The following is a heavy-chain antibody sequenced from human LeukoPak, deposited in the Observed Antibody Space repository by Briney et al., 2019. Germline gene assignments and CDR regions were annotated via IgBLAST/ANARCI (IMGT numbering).Heavy chain of an antibody. Sequence: PELSLRLSYAAYGYTFSRYGMLWVRQDPGKGLQRVAFIRYDGSNKYYADSVKGRFTISRDNCKNTLYLQMNSLRAEDTAVYYCASSTGDKYSSSWGAFHICAQGTMVTVSS. CDR2: IRYDGSNK. D-gene: IGHD6-6*01. V-gene: IGHV3-30*02. CDR1: GYTFSRYG. J-gene: IGHJ3*02. CDR3: ASSTGDKYSSSWGAFHI.